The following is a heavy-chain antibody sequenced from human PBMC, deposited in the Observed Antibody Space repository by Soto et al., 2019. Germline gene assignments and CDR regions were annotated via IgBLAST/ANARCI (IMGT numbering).Heavy chain of an antibody. CDR3: VRGIGVASNDY. CDR1: GFTFSIYV. D-gene: IGHD6-19*01. V-gene: IGHV3-74*01. J-gene: IGHJ4*02. CDR2: ISRDGGST. Sequence: PGGSLRLSCAASGFTFSIYVMSLSRQTPGKGLEWVANISRDGGSTTYADSVKGRFTISRDNAKNTLYLQMNSLRPEDTAVCYCVRGIGVASNDYWGQGTLVTVSS.